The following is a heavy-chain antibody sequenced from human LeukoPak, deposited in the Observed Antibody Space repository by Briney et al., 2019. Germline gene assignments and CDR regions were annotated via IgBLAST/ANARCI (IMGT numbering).Heavy chain of an antibody. Sequence: SSETLSLTCTVSGGSISSYYWSWIRQPPGKGLEWIGYIYYSGSTNYNPSLKSRVTISVDTSKNQFSLKLSSVTAADTAVYYCARSLRGAYSAYATDYWGQGTLVTVSS. D-gene: IGHD5-12*01. V-gene: IGHV4-59*01. CDR2: IYYSGST. J-gene: IGHJ4*02. CDR3: ARSLRGAYSAYATDY. CDR1: GGSISSYY.